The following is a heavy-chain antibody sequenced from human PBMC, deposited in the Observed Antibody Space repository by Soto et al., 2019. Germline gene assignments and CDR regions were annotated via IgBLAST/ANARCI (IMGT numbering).Heavy chain of an antibody. V-gene: IGHV4-30-2*01. J-gene: IGHJ5*02. CDR1: GDTISTGGYT. CDR3: ATQEVGGSYVYTFDP. Sequence: SETLSLTCDVSGDTISTGGYTWAWIRQPPGKALEWIGHTYHSGNPYYNPSLKSRVIISVDRSKNQFSLKLSSVTAADTAVYYCATQEVGGSYVYTFDPWGQGTLVTVSS. D-gene: IGHD1-26*01. CDR2: TYHSGNP.